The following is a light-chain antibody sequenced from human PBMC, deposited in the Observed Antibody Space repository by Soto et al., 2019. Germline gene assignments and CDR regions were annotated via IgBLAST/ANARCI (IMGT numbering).Light chain of an antibody. CDR2: DVS. CDR3: CSYVGSYTYVV. V-gene: IGLV2-11*01. J-gene: IGLJ2*01. Sequence: QSALTQPRSVSGSPGQSVTISCTGTSSDVGGYNYVSWYQQHPGKAPKLMIYDVSKRPSGVPDRFSGSKSGNTASLTISGLQAEDEADYYCCSYVGSYTYVVFGGGTKLTVL. CDR1: SSDVGGYNY.